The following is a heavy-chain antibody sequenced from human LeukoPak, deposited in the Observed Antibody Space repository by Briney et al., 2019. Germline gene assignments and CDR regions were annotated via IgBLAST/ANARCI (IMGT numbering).Heavy chain of an antibody. D-gene: IGHD3-22*01. CDR2: FDPEDGET. Sequence: GASVKVSCKVSGYTXTELSMHRVRQAPGKGLEWMGGFDPEDGETIYAQKFQGRVTMTEDTSTDTAYMELSCLRSEDTAVYYCATGGPVVDFDYWGQGTLVTVSS. CDR3: ATGGPVVDFDY. J-gene: IGHJ4*02. CDR1: GYTXTELS. V-gene: IGHV1-24*01.